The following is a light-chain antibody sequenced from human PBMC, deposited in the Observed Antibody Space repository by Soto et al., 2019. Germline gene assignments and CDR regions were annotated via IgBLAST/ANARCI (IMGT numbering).Light chain of an antibody. V-gene: IGLV1-44*01. Sequence: QSVQTQPPSASGTPGQRVTISCSGSSSNIGSNSVSWYQQLPGTAPRLLIYTNNQWPSGVPDRFSGSKSGTSASLAISGLQSEDEADYYCAAWDDSLNGVIFGGGTKLTVL. CDR2: TNN. CDR1: SSNIGSNS. J-gene: IGLJ2*01. CDR3: AAWDDSLNGVI.